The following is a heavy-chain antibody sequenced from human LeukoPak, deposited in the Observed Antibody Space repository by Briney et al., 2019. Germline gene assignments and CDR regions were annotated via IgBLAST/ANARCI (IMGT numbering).Heavy chain of an antibody. D-gene: IGHD6-19*01. CDR3: TRAGWYHPFDY. V-gene: IGHV3-48*03. CDR2: ISSCGSTI. CDR1: RFTFSNYG. Sequence: PGGSLRLSCAASRFTFSNYGMNWVRQAPGQGLEWVSYISSCGSTIYYAGSVKGRFTISRDNAKNSLYLQMNSLRAEDTAVYYCTRAGWYHPFDYWGQGTLVTVSS. J-gene: IGHJ4*02.